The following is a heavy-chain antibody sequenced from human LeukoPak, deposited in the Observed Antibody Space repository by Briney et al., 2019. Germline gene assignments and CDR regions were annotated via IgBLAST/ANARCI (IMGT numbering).Heavy chain of an antibody. J-gene: IGHJ1*01. D-gene: IGHD6-19*01. CDR3: ARDRYSSGQRGIGAEYFQH. V-gene: IGHV1-2*02. CDR2: INPNSGGT. Sequence: ASVKVSCKASGYTFTGYYMHWVRQAPGQGLEWMGWINPNSGGTNYAQKFQGRVTMTRDTPISTAYMELSRLRSDDTAVYYCARDRYSSGQRGIGAEYFQHWGQGTLVTVSS. CDR1: GYTFTGYY.